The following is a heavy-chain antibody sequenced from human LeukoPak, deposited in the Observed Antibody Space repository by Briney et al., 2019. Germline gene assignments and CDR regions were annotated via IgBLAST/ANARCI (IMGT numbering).Heavy chain of an antibody. V-gene: IGHV1-69*02. CDR3: ARSPTSYSSGWYGFSGAFDI. CDR1: GGTFSSYT. J-gene: IGHJ3*02. Sequence: ASVKVSCKASGGTFSSYTISWVRQAPGQGLEWMGRIIPILGIANYAQKFQGRVTITADKSTSTAYMELSSLRSEDTAVYYCARSPTSYSSGWYGFSGAFDIWGQGTMVTVPS. D-gene: IGHD6-19*01. CDR2: IIPILGIA.